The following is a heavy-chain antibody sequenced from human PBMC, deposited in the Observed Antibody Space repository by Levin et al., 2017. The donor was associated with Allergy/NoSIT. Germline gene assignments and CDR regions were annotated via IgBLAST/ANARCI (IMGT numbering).Heavy chain of an antibody. CDR2: IIPIFGTA. V-gene: IGHV1-69*13. D-gene: IGHD1-20*01. CDR3: ARDRRYNWNETPTYGFDY. CDR1: GGTFSSYA. J-gene: IGHJ4*02. Sequence: SVKVSCKASGGTFSSYAISWVRQAPGQGLEWMGGIIPIFGTANYAQKFQGRVTITADESTSTAYMELSSLRSEDTAVYYCARDRRYNWNETPTYGFDYWGQGTLVTVSS.